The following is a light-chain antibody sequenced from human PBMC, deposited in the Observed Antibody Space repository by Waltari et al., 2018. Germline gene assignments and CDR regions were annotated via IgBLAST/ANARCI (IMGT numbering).Light chain of an antibody. CDR3: QQHYSSPWT. J-gene: IGKJ1*01. Sequence: DIVMTQSPESLAVSLGERATINCRASQRILYSSNNKNDLAWYQHKPGQPPKLLIYWASTRESGVPDRFSGSGSGTDFTLTISGLQVEDVAVYYCQQHYSSPWTFGQGTKVEI. CDR2: WAS. CDR1: QRILYSSNNKND. V-gene: IGKV4-1*01.